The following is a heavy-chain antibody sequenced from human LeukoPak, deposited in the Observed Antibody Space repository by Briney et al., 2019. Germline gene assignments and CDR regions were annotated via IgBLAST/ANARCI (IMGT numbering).Heavy chain of an antibody. Sequence: GGSLRLSCAASGSTFSSYAMSWVRQAPGKGLEWVSAISGSGGSTYYADSVKGRFTISRDNSKNTLYLQMNSLRAEDTAVYYCAKVEENYYDSSGYYDYWGQGTLVTVSS. CDR1: GSTFSSYA. J-gene: IGHJ4*02. CDR2: ISGSGGST. CDR3: AKVEENYYDSSGYYDY. V-gene: IGHV3-23*01. D-gene: IGHD3-22*01.